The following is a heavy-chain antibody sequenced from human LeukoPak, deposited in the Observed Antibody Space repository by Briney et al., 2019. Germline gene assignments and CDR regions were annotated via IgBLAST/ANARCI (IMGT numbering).Heavy chain of an antibody. J-gene: IGHJ4*02. CDR1: GFTFSSYS. CDR2: ISSSSSTI. CDR3: ASDFTYYYDSSGYYLFDY. Sequence: GGSLRLSCAASGFTFSSYSMDWVRQAPGKGLEWVSYISSSSSTIYYADSVKGRFTISRDNAKNSLYLQMNSLRAEDTAVYYCASDFTYYYDSSGYYLFDYWGQGTLVTVSS. D-gene: IGHD3-22*01. V-gene: IGHV3-48*01.